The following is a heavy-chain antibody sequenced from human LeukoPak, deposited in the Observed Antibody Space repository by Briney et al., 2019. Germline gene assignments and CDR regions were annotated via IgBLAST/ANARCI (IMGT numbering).Heavy chain of an antibody. Sequence: PGRSLRLSCAASGFTFSSYGMHWVRQAPGKGLEWVAVIWYDGSNKYYADSVKGRFTISRDNAKNSLYLQMNSLRAEDTAVYYCVRGGGNFDYWGQGTLVTVSS. J-gene: IGHJ4*02. D-gene: IGHD2/OR15-2a*01. CDR3: VRGGGNFDY. CDR1: GFTFSSYG. CDR2: IWYDGSNK. V-gene: IGHV3-33*01.